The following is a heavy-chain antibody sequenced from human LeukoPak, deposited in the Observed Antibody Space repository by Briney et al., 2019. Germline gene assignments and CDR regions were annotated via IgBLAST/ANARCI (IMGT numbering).Heavy chain of an antibody. CDR2: ISYDGSNK. CDR1: GFTFDDYA. J-gene: IGHJ4*02. Sequence: GGSLRLSCAASGFTFDDYAMHWVRQAPGKGLEWVAVISYDGSNKYYADSVKGRFTISRDNSKNTLYLQMNSLRAEDTAVYYCARRITMVRGVTYWGQGTLVTVSS. V-gene: IGHV3-30*04. CDR3: ARRITMVRGVTY. D-gene: IGHD3-10*01.